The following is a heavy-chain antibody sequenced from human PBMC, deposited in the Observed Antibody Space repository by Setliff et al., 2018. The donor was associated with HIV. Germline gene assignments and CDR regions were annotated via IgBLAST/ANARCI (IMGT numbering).Heavy chain of an antibody. Sequence: SETLSLTCTVSGGSISSHYWSWIRQPPGKGPEWIGYIYYSGSTNYNPSLKSRVTISVDTSKNQFSLKLNSVTAADTAVYYCARGRLRPQTYYYYYYLDVWGKGTTVTVS. CDR2: IYYSGST. CDR1: GGSISSHY. J-gene: IGHJ6*03. CDR3: ARGRLRPQTYYYYYYLDV. D-gene: IGHD5-12*01. V-gene: IGHV4-59*11.